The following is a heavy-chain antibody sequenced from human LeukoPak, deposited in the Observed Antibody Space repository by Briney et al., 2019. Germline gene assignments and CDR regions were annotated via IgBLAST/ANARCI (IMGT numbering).Heavy chain of an antibody. Sequence: SETLSLTCTVSGGSISSYYWSWIRQPPGKGLEWIGYIYYSGSTNYNPSLKSRVTISVDTSKNQFSLKLSSVTAADTAVYYCARSPAAADDAFDIWGQGTMVTVSS. CDR1: GGSISSYY. CDR2: IYYSGST. V-gene: IGHV4-59*08. J-gene: IGHJ3*02. D-gene: IGHD6-13*01. CDR3: ARSPAAADDAFDI.